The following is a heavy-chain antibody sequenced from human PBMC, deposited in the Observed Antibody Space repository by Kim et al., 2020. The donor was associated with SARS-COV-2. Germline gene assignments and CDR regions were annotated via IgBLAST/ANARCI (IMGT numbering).Heavy chain of an antibody. CDR3: ARPMVRGVIKPYYYGMDV. CDR2: INAGNGNT. J-gene: IGHJ6*02. CDR1: GYTFTSYA. V-gene: IGHV1-3*01. D-gene: IGHD3-10*01. Sequence: ASVKVSCKASGYTFTSYAMHWVRQAPGQRLEWMGWINAGNGNTKYSQKFQGRVTITRDTSASTAYMELSSLRSEDTAVYYCARPMVRGVIKPYYYGMDVWGQGTTVTVS.